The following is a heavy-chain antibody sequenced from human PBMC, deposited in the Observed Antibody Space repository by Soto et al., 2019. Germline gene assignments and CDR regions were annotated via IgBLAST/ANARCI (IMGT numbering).Heavy chain of an antibody. D-gene: IGHD4-17*01. Sequence: QITLKESGPTLVKPTQTLTLTCTFSGFSLTTAGAGVGWIRQPPEKALKWLAFIYWNDDTRYSPSLKSRLTITTDTSKNQVVLRMTNMDPVDTATYYCAHRGYGNYPRDNWFDPWGQGILVIVSS. J-gene: IGHJ5*02. CDR3: AHRGYGNYPRDNWFDP. CDR2: IYWNDDT. V-gene: IGHV2-5*01. CDR1: GFSLTTAGAG.